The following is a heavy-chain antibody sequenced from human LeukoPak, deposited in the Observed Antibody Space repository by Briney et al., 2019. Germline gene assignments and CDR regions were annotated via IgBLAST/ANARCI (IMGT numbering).Heavy chain of an antibody. CDR3: ARGYCSSTSCYSFDY. D-gene: IGHD2-2*02. J-gene: IGHJ4*02. CDR2: INPNSGGT. Sequence: GASVKVSCKASGYTFTDYYMHWVRQAPGQGLQWMGWINPNSGGTNYAQKFQGRVTMTRDTSISTAYMELSRLRSDDTAVYYCARGYCSSTSCYSFDYWGQGTLVTVSS. CDR1: GYTFTDYY. V-gene: IGHV1-2*02.